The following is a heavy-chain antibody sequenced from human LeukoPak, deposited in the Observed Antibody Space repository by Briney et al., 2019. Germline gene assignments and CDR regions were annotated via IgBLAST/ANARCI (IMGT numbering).Heavy chain of an antibody. J-gene: IGHJ4*02. CDR2: IKHDGSEK. D-gene: IGHD3-3*01. V-gene: IGHV3-7*01. CDR3: ARDSSIFGVF. CDR1: GFTFSSYW. Sequence: GGSLRLSCAASGFTFSSYWLSWVRQTPGKGLEWVANIKHDGSEKYYMDSVKGRFTISRDNAKNSLYLQMNSLRAEDTAVYYCARDSSIFGVFWGQGTLVTVSS.